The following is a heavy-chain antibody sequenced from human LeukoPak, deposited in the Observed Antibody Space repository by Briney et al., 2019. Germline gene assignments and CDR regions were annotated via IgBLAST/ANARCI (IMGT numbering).Heavy chain of an antibody. Sequence: GGSLRLSCAASGFTFSSYGMHWVRQAPGKGLEWVAFIRYDGSNKYYADSVKGRFTISRDNSKNTLYLQMNSLRAEDTAVYYCAKIASPLDPPGDYWGQGTLVTVSS. CDR1: GFTFSSYG. CDR3: AKIASPLDPPGDY. J-gene: IGHJ4*02. V-gene: IGHV3-30*02. D-gene: IGHD1-1*01. CDR2: IRYDGSNK.